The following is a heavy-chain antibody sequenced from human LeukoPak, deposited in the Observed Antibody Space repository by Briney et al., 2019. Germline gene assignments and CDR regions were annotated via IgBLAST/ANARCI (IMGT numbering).Heavy chain of an antibody. Sequence: GASVKVSCKASGYTFTSYAMNWVRQAPGQGLEWMGWINTNTGSPTYAQGFTGRFVFSLDTSVSTAYLQISSLKASDTAMYYCARRLMYYYDSSGYDVAFDIWGQGTMVTVSS. V-gene: IGHV7-4-1*02. CDR1: GYTFTSYA. J-gene: IGHJ3*02. D-gene: IGHD3-22*01. CDR2: INTNTGSP. CDR3: ARRLMYYYDSSGYDVAFDI.